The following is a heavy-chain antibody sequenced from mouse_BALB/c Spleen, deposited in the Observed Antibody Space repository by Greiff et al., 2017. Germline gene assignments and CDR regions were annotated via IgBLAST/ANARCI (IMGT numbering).Heavy chain of an antibody. D-gene: IGHD1-1*01. V-gene: IGHV14-4*02. J-gene: IGHJ4*01. CDR1: GFNIKDYY. Sequence: VQLQQSGAELVRSGASVKLSCTASGFNIKDYYMHWVKQRPEQGLEWIGWIDPENGDTEYAPKFQGKATMTADTSSNTAYLQLSSLTSEDTAVYYCNAGYYGSSYMDYWGQGTSVTVSS. CDR3: NAGYYGSSYMDY. CDR2: IDPENGDT.